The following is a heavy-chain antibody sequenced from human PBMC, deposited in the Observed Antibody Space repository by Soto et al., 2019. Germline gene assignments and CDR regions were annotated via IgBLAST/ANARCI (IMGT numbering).Heavy chain of an antibody. D-gene: IGHD2-2*01. CDR1: GGTFSSYA. CDR2: IIPIFGTA. V-gene: IGHV1-69*13. Sequence: SVKVSCKASGGTFSSYAISWVRQAPGQGLEWMGGIIPIFGTANYAQKFQGRVTITADESTSTAYMELNSLRAEDTAVYYCARDIIVVVPAAMRLPDYWGQGTLVTVSS. J-gene: IGHJ4*02. CDR3: ARDIIVVVPAAMRLPDY.